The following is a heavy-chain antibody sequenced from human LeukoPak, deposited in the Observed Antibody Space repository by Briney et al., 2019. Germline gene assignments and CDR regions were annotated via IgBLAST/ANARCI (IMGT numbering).Heavy chain of an antibody. J-gene: IGHJ6*02. CDR2: IYYSGST. D-gene: IGHD3-9*01. CDR1: GGSISSSSYY. V-gene: IGHV4-39*06. Sequence: SETLSLTCTVSGGSISSSSYYWGWIRQPPGKGLEWIGSIYYSGSTYYNPSLKSRVTISVDTSKNQFPLKLSSVTAADTAVYYCTRDLMDYDVSTGLHHYYMDVWGQGTTVTVSS. CDR3: TRDLMDYDVSTGLHHYYMDV.